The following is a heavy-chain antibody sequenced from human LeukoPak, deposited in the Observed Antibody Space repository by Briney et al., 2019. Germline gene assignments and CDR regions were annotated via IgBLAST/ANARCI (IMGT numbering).Heavy chain of an antibody. CDR2: INHSGST. V-gene: IGHV4-34*01. Sequence: PSETLSLTCAVYGGSFSGYYWSWIRQPPGKGLEWIGEINHSGSTNYNPSLKSRVTISVDTSKNQFSLKLSSVTAADTAVYYCARLDIVATTLRDYWGQGTLVTVSS. J-gene: IGHJ4*02. D-gene: IGHD5-12*01. CDR3: ARLDIVATTLRDY. CDR1: GGSFSGYY.